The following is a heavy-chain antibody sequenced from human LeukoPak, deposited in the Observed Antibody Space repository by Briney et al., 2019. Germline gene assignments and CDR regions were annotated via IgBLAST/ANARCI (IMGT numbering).Heavy chain of an antibody. CDR1: GYTFTGYY. CDR3: ARGAVQQLPGGNWFDP. V-gene: IGHV1-2*02. J-gene: IGHJ5*02. Sequence: ASVKVSCKASGYTFTGYYMHWVRQAPGQGLEWMGWINPNSGGTNYAQKFQGRVTMTRDTSISTAYMELSRLRSDDTAVYYCARGAVQQLPGGNWFDPWGQGTLVTVSS. D-gene: IGHD6-13*01. CDR2: INPNSGGT.